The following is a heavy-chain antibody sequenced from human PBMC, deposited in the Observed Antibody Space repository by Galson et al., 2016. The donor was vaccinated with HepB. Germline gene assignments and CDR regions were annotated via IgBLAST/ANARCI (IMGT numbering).Heavy chain of an antibody. CDR1: GFSLTTSGVG. CDR2: IFWDDDK. Sequence: PALVKPTQTLTLTCTFSGFSLTTSGVGVGWVRQPPGKTLEWLTLIFWDDDKRYNPSLKSRLTIAKDSSENQVVLRMTNLDPVDTATYYCRHFYYGLDVWGQGTTVTVSS. V-gene: IGHV2-5*02. CDR3: RHFYYGLDV. J-gene: IGHJ6*02.